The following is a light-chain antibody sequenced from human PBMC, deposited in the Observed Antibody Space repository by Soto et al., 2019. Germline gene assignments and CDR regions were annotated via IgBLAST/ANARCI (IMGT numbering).Light chain of an antibody. J-gene: IGKJ4*01. CDR3: QQYKNWPLT. CDR2: GAS. Sequence: EIVMTQSPATLSVSPGERATLSCRASQSVSSNLAWYQKKSGQAPRLLIFGASTRATGIPARFGGSGSATEFTLTISSLQSEDFAVYYCQQYKNWPLTFGGGTKVEIK. CDR1: QSVSSN. V-gene: IGKV3-15*01.